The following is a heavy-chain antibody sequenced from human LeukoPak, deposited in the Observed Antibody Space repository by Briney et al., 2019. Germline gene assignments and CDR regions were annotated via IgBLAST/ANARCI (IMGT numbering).Heavy chain of an antibody. CDR2: IYYSGST. CDR1: GGSISSGDYY. CDR3: AREPYYYDSSGYYSEY. J-gene: IGHJ4*02. V-gene: IGHV4-30-4*01. D-gene: IGHD3-22*01. Sequence: SQTLSLTCTVSGGSISSGDYYWSWIRRPPGKGLEWIGYIYYSGSTYYNPSLKGRVTISVDTSKNQFSLKLSSVTAADTAVYYCAREPYYYDSSGYYSEYWGQGTLVTVSS.